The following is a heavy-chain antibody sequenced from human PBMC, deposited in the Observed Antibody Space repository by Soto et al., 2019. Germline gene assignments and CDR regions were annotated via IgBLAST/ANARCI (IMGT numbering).Heavy chain of an antibody. Sequence: GGSLRLSCAASGFTFSSYSMNCVRQAPGEGLEWVSSFNSSSSDIYYADSVKGRFTISRDNAKNSLYLQMNSLRAEDTAVYYCASDSRYCSSTSCYTFDYWGQGT. D-gene: IGHD2-2*02. CDR1: GFTFSSYS. V-gene: IGHV3-21*01. CDR2: FNSSSSDI. CDR3: ASDSRYCSSTSCYTFDY. J-gene: IGHJ4*02.